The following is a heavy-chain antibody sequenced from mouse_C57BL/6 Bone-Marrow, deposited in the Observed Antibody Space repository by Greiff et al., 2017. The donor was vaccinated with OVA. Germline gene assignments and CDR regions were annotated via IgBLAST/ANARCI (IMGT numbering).Heavy chain of an antibody. V-gene: IGHV5-15*01. J-gene: IGHJ4*01. D-gene: IGHD1-1*01. Sequence: EVMLVESGGGLVQPGGSLKLSCAASGFTFSDYGMAWVRQAPRKGPEWVAFISNLAYSIYYADTVTGRFTISIENAKNTLYLEMSSLRSEDTAMYYCARHDYGSSLYYAMDYWGQGTSVTVSS. CDR2: ISNLAYSI. CDR3: ARHDYGSSLYYAMDY. CDR1: GFTFSDYG.